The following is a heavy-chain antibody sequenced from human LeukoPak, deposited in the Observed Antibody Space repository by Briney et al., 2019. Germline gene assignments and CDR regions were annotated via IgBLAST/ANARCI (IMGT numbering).Heavy chain of an antibody. D-gene: IGHD3-3*01. CDR1: GFTFSSYA. Sequence: GGSLRLSCAASGFTFSSYAMSWVRQAPGKGLEWVSAISGSGGSTYYADSVKGRFTISRDNSKNTLYLQMNSLRAEDTAVYYCAKHGGFWSGYYFHCYYYYYMDVWGKGTTVTVSS. CDR2: ISGSGGST. V-gene: IGHV3-23*01. CDR3: AKHGGFWSGYYFHCYYYYYMDV. J-gene: IGHJ6*03.